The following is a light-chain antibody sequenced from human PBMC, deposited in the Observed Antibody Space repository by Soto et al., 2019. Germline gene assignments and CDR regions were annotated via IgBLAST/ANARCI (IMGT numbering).Light chain of an antibody. J-gene: IGLJ3*02. Sequence: QSVLTQPASVSGSPGQSITISCTGTGSDVGNYNYVSWYQQHPGKAPKLMIYGVSNRPSGVSNRFSGSKSGNAASLTISGLQAEDEADYYCCSYTAYTTLGVFGGGTKLTVL. V-gene: IGLV2-14*01. CDR3: CSYTAYTTLGV. CDR2: GVS. CDR1: GSDVGNYNY.